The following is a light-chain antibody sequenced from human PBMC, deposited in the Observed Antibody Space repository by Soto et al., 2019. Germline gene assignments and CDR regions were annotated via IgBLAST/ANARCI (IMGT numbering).Light chain of an antibody. CDR3: QQGGT. Sequence: EIVRTQSPATLSVSPGERATLSCRASQSVSSNLAWYQQKPGQAPRLLIYGASTRATGIPARFSGSGSGTEFTLTISSLQSEDFAVYYCQQGGTFGQGTKVDIK. CDR2: GAS. V-gene: IGKV3-15*01. CDR1: QSVSSN. J-gene: IGKJ1*01.